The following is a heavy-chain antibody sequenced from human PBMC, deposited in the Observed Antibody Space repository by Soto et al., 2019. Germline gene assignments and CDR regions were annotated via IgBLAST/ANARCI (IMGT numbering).Heavy chain of an antibody. D-gene: IGHD6-19*01. CDR3: ARSVAVPGAHIDY. CDR1: GGSISGSY. V-gene: IGHV4-59*01. Sequence: SETLSLTGSVSGGSISGSYWSWILQSPWKGLEWLGYVYYTGSTNYSPSLRSRVSISGDTSKNEFSLRLSSVTAADTAVYFCARSVAVPGAHIDYWGQGTQVTV. J-gene: IGHJ4*02. CDR2: VYYTGST.